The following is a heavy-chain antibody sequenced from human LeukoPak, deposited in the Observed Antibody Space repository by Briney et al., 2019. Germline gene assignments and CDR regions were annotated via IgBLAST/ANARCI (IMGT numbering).Heavy chain of an antibody. D-gene: IGHD1-26*01. J-gene: IGHJ6*02. CDR3: ARGGAHGMDV. CDR2: LSGDSDTI. V-gene: IGHV3-11*01. Sequence: GGSLRLSCAASGFTFTDYYMTWIRQAPGKGLEWVSYLSGDSDTIDYADAVRGRFTISRDNAKDSVYLQMNSLRAEDTDLYYCARGGAHGMDVWGQGTTVTVS. CDR1: GFTFTDYY.